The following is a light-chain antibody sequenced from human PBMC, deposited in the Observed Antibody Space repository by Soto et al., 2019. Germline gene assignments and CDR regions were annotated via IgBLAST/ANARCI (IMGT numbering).Light chain of an antibody. J-gene: IGKJ1*01. CDR3: QHHGT. CDR2: KAS. V-gene: IGKV1-5*03. Sequence: QMTQSPSTLSASVGDRVTITCRASQSVNGWLAWYQQKPGKAPKLLIYKASSLESGVPSRFSGSGSGTEFTLTITTLQPDDFATYYCQHHGTFGQGTKVSLK. CDR1: QSVNGW.